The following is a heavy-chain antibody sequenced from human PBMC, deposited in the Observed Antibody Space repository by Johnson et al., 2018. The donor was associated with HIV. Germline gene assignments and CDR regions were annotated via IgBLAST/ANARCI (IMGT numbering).Heavy chain of an antibody. CDR3: AKGRNTYGADVFDI. CDR1: GFTFSSYA. V-gene: IGHV3-30-3*01. Sequence: QVQLVESGGGVVQPGRSLRLSCAASGFTFSSYAMHWVRQAPGKVLEWVAVISYDGSNKYYADSVKGRFTISRDNSKNTLYLQMNSLRVEDTAVYYCAKGRNTYGADVFDIWGQGTMVTVSS. J-gene: IGHJ3*02. CDR2: ISYDGSNK. D-gene: IGHD4/OR15-4a*01.